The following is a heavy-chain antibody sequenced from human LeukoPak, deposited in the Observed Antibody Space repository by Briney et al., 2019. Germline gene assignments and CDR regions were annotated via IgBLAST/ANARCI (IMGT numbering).Heavy chain of an antibody. CDR2: FDTGFGT. Sequence: GGSLRLSCAASGFTFSTASLHWVRQAPGRGLEWVSAFDTGFGTYYPDSLKGRFTISRDNSKNTLFLQMNSLRAEDTAVYYCAKGTRVRDGMDVWGQGTTVTVSS. CDR1: GFTFSTAS. J-gene: IGHJ6*02. CDR3: AKGTRVRDGMDV. V-gene: IGHV3-23*01.